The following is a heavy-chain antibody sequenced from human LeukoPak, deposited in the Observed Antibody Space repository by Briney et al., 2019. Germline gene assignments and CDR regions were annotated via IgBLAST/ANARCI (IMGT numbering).Heavy chain of an antibody. Sequence: SETLSLTCTASGDSISSDDYYWSWIRQPPGKGLEWIGNVYYSGSTYYNPPLKSRVMISIDRSKNQFSLRLSYVTAADTAVYYCARGSYPDAFDIWGQGTMVSVSS. J-gene: IGHJ3*02. D-gene: IGHD1-26*01. V-gene: IGHV4-30-4*01. CDR2: VYYSGST. CDR1: GDSISSDDYY. CDR3: ARGSYPDAFDI.